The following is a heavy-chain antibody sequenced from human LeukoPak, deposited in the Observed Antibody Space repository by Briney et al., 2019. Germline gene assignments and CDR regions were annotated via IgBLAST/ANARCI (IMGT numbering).Heavy chain of an antibody. CDR1: GFIFNTYW. V-gene: IGHV3-74*01. CDR2: INSDGSFT. J-gene: IGHJ4*02. Sequence: PGGSLRLPCPSSGFIFNTYWMHWVSQGPGKGLVWVSRINSDGSFTNYADSVKGRFTISRDNAKNTLYLQMNSLRAEDTAVYYCARVSMVATPDYFDYWGQGTLVTVSS. D-gene: IGHD5-12*01. CDR3: ARVSMVATPDYFDY.